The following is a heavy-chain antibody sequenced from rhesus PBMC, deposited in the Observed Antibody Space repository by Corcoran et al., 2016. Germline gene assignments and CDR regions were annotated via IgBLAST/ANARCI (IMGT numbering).Heavy chain of an antibody. CDR3: ARAKSGYSYLDY. D-gene: IGHD5-24*01. J-gene: IGHJ4*01. CDR1: GFSLTTRGMG. CDR2: IYWDDDK. Sequence: QVTLKESGPALVKPTQTLTLTCTFSGFSLTTRGMGVGWIRQPPGKALEWLALIYWDDDKRYRTSLKSRLTISKDTSKNQVVLTMTNMDPVDTATYYCARAKSGYSYLDYWGQGVLVTVSS. V-gene: IGHV2-174*01.